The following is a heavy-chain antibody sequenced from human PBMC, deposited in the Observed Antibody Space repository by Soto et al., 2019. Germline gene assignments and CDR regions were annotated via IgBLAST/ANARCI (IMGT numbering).Heavy chain of an antibody. CDR3: ARESGEMTMVRGVIDL. CDR2: IYYSGST. V-gene: IGHV4-31*03. CDR1: GGYISSGGYY. J-gene: IGHJ4*02. D-gene: IGHD3-10*01. Sequence: QVQLQESGPGLVKPSQTLSLTGTVSGGYISSGGYYWSWIRQHPGKGLEWLGYIYYSGSTYYNPSLKRRVTISVDTSKNQFSLKPSSVTAADTAVYYCARESGEMTMVRGVIDLWGQGTLVTVSS.